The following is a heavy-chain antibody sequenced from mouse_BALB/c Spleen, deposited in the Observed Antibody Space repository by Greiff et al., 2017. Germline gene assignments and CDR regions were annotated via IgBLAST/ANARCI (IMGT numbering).Heavy chain of an antibody. D-gene: IGHD1-1*01. J-gene: IGHJ3*01. Sequence: VQLQQSGAELVKPGASVKLSCTASGFNIKDTYMHWVKQRPEQGLEWIGRIDPANGNTKYDPKFQGKATITADTSSNTAYLQLSSLTSEDTAVYYCAREGAYGSSYGFAYWGQGTLVTVSA. V-gene: IGHV14-3*02. CDR2: IDPANGNT. CDR3: AREGAYGSSYGFAY. CDR1: GFNIKDTY.